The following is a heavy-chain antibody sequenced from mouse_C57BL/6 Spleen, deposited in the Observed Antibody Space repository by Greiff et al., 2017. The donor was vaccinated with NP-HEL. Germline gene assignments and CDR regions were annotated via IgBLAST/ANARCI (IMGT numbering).Heavy chain of an antibody. CDR1: GYTFTSYW. CDR2: IHPNSGSN. Sequence: QVQLQQPGAELVKPGASVKLSCKASGYTFTSYWMHWVKQRPGQGLEWIGMIHPNSGSNNYNEKFKSKATLTVDKASSPAHMQLSSLTSEDSAVYYCAREDTTLVGYWGQGTTLTVSS. V-gene: IGHV1-64*01. CDR3: AREDTTLVGY. D-gene: IGHD1-1*01. J-gene: IGHJ2*01.